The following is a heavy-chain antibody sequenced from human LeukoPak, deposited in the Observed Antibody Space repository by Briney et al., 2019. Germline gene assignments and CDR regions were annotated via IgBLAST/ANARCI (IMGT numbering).Heavy chain of an antibody. Sequence: SVKVSCKASGGTFSSYAISWVRQAPGQGLEWMGGIIPIFGTANYAQKFQGRVTITTDESTSTAYMELSSLRSEDTAVYYCVRDHEAAAGTDAFDIWGQGTMVTVSS. CDR1: GGTFSSYA. CDR2: IIPIFGTA. CDR3: VRDHEAAAGTDAFDI. J-gene: IGHJ3*02. V-gene: IGHV1-69*05. D-gene: IGHD6-13*01.